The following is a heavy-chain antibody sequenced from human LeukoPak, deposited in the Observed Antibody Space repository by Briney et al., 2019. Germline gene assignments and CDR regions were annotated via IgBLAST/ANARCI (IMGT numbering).Heavy chain of an antibody. Sequence: GGSLRLSCAASGFTVSNNYISWVRQAPGKGLEWVSVMYSGGSTNYADSVKGRFIISRDDSKNILDLQMNSLKTEDTAVYYCARANYATTGPGALDIWGQGTMVTVSS. CDR2: MYSGGST. CDR3: ARANYATTGPGALDI. CDR1: GFTVSNNY. V-gene: IGHV3-53*01. D-gene: IGHD1-26*01. J-gene: IGHJ3*02.